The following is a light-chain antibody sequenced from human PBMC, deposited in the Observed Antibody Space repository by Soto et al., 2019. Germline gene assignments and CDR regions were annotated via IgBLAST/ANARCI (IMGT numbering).Light chain of an antibody. Sequence: EIVLTQSPGTLSLSSGERATLSCRASQSISSYYLAWYQQKPGQAPRLLIYGVSSRATGIPDRLSGSGSGTEFTLTISTLEPEDFAVYYCHQYGSSPPYTFGQWIKLELQ. CDR2: GVS. J-gene: IGKJ2*01. V-gene: IGKV3-20*01. CDR1: QSISSYY. CDR3: HQYGSSPPYT.